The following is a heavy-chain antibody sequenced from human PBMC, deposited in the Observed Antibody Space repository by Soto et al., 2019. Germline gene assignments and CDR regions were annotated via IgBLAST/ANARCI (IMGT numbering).Heavy chain of an antibody. J-gene: IGHJ6*02. CDR2: IYPGDSDT. Sequence: GESLKISCKGSGYSFTSYWIGWVRQMPGKGLEWMGIIYPGDSDTRYSPSFQGQVTISADKSISTAYLQWSSLKASDTAMYYCARSRDQWLALHPKFKYYYYYGMDVWGQGTTVTVSS. CDR3: ARSRDQWLALHPKFKYYYYYGMDV. V-gene: IGHV5-51*01. CDR1: GYSFTSYW. D-gene: IGHD6-19*01.